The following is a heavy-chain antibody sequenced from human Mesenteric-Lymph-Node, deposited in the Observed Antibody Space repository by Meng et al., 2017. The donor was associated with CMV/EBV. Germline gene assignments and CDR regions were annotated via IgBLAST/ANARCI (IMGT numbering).Heavy chain of an antibody. CDR2: VRFDGGDE. J-gene: IGHJ4*02. CDR3: ATGAGTLYDIDF. CDR1: GFSFTTYG. Sequence: GGSLRLSCAASGFSFTTYGMHWVRQAPGKGLEWVAFVRFDGGDEHFADSVKGRFTISRDNSKSTLYLHMNNLRADDSAVYYCATGAGTLYDIDFWGQGTLVTVSS. D-gene: IGHD1-1*01. V-gene: IGHV3-30*02.